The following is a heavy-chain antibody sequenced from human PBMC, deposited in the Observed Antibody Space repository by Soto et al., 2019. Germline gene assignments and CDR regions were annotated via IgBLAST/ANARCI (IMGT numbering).Heavy chain of an antibody. CDR3: ARALDFWSAYFDY. J-gene: IGHJ4*02. CDR1: GFTFSSYS. CDR2: ISSSRTI. Sequence: GGSLRLSCAASGFTFSSYSMNWARQAPGKGLEWISYISSSRTIYYPDSVKGRFTISRDNAKNTLYLQMNSLRTEDTAVYYCARALDFWSAYFDYWGQGSLVTVSS. D-gene: IGHD3-3*01. V-gene: IGHV3-48*01.